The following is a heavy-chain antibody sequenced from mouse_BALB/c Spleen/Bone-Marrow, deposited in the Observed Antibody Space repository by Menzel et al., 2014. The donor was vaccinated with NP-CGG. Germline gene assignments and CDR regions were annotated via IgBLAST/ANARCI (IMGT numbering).Heavy chain of an antibody. V-gene: IGHV1-67*01. Sequence: QVQLKQSGPELVRPGVSVKISCKGSGYTFTDYGMHWVKQSHAKSLEWIGLISLYSGNTNYNQKFKDKATMTVDRSSSTAYMELARLTSEDSAIYYCARGDYRYDETMDYWGQGTSATVSS. J-gene: IGHJ4*01. CDR2: ISLYSGNT. D-gene: IGHD2-14*01. CDR1: GYTFTDYG. CDR3: ARGDYRYDETMDY.